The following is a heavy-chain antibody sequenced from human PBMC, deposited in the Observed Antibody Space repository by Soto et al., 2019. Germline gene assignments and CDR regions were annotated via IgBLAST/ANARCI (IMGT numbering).Heavy chain of an antibody. D-gene: IGHD1-7*01. CDR2: ISANGEGI. V-gene: IGHV3-23*01. J-gene: IGHJ4*02. CDR1: GFTFKNYA. Sequence: GSRRLSYEPSGFTFKNYAISWVRQAPGKGLEWVVAISANGEGIYYASSVKGGFIISRDSSKNMVFLHMDNLTAEDRAVYYCAKDRNYPRDQFHNWGQGTLVTVSS. CDR3: AKDRNYPRDQFHN.